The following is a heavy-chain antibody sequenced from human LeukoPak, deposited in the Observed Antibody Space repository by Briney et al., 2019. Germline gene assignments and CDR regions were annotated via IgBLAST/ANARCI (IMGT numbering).Heavy chain of an antibody. CDR3: ARVRRFLEWLAFGPDAFDI. J-gene: IGHJ3*02. CDR2: RNPNSGNT. Sequence: ASVKVSCKASGYTFTSYDINWVRQATGHGLEWMGWRNPNSGNTGYAQKFQGRVTITRNTSISTAYMELSSLRSEDTAVYYCARVRRFLEWLAFGPDAFDIWGQGTMVTVSS. D-gene: IGHD3-3*01. CDR1: GYTFTSYD. V-gene: IGHV1-8*03.